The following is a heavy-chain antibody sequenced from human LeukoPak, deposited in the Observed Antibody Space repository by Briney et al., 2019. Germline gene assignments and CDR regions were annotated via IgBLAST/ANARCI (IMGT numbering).Heavy chain of an antibody. V-gene: IGHV4-59*01. D-gene: IGHD2-15*01. CDR2: IYYSGST. CDR3: ARGVGCSGGSCPLGDWFDP. J-gene: IGHJ5*02. CDR1: GGSISSYY. Sequence: SETLCVTCTVSGGSISSYYWSWIRQPLGEGLGWIWYIYYSGSTNYNPSLKSRVTISVDTSKNQFSLKLSSVTAADTAVYYCARGVGCSGGSCPLGDWFDPWGQGTLVTVSS.